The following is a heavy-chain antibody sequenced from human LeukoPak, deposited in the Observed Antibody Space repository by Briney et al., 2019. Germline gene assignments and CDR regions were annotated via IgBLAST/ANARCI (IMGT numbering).Heavy chain of an antibody. J-gene: IGHJ4*02. D-gene: IGHD3-9*01. Sequence: SETLSLTCSVSGGSMNSYYWSWIRQSPGKGLEWIGYIYYSGSTNYNPSLKSRVAISVDTSKNQFSLKLSSVTAADTAVYYCARHVWLQPFDYWGQGTLVTVSS. CDR2: IYYSGST. V-gene: IGHV4-59*08. CDR1: GGSMNSYY. CDR3: ARHVWLQPFDY.